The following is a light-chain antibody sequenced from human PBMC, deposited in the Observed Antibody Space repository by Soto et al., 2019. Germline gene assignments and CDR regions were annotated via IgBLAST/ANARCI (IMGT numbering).Light chain of an antibody. J-gene: IGKJ1*01. Sequence: DLQMTQSPSSLSASVGDRVTITCRASQNIRRYLNWYQQKPGKAPSLLIYAASSLQGAVPSRFGGSGSGTDFTLTISSLQPEDSATYYCQQSLSSPWTFGQGTKVEIK. CDR3: QQSLSSPWT. CDR2: AAS. CDR1: QNIRRY. V-gene: IGKV1-39*01.